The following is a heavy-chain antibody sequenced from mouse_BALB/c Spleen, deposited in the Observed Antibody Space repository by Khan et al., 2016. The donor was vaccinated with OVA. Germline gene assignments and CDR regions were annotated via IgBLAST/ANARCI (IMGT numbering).Heavy chain of an antibody. J-gene: IGHJ2*01. V-gene: IGHV3-2*02. D-gene: IGHD1-1*01. CDR2: ISYSGRT. CDR3: ARSVTITTVVATDFDY. Sequence: EVQLQESGPGLVKPSQSLSLTCTVTGYSITSDYAWNWIRQFPGNKLEWMGYISYSGRTCYNPSLKSRISITRDTSKNPFFLQLNYVTTEDTATYYCARSVTITTVVATDFDYWGQGTTLTVSS. CDR1: GYSITSDYA.